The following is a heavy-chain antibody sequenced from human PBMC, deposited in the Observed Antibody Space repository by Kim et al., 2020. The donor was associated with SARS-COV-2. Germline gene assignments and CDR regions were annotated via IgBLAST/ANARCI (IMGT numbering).Heavy chain of an antibody. D-gene: IGHD5-12*01. CDR1: GGSITNYY. Sequence: SETLSLTCTVSGGSITNYYWAWIRQSPEEGLEWIGHMYHSGTTHYNPSLESRVTISVDTSKNQFSLDLISVTAADTAVYYCARVGGYRHFDYWGQGTLVT. CDR2: MYHSGTT. CDR3: ARVGGYRHFDY. V-gene: IGHV4-59*01. J-gene: IGHJ4*02.